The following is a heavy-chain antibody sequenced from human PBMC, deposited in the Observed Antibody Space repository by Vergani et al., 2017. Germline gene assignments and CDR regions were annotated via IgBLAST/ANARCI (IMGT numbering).Heavy chain of an antibody. D-gene: IGHD5-24*01. CDR3: ARRFVEIATTTGNYYYCMDV. CDR2: IIPIFGTA. V-gene: IGHV1-69*01. J-gene: IGHJ6*03. Sequence: QVQLVQSGAEVKKPGSSVKVSCKASGGTFSSYAISWVRQAPGQGLEWMGGIIPIFGTANYAQKFQGRVTITADESTCTAYMGLSSLRSEDTAVYYCARRFVEIATTTGNYYYCMDVWGKGTTVTVSS. CDR1: GGTFSSYA.